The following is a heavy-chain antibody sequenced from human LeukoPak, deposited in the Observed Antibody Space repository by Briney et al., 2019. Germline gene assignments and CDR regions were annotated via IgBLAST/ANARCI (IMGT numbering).Heavy chain of an antibody. D-gene: IGHD3-16*01. J-gene: IGHJ4*02. CDR1: GFTFNYAW. CDR2: INHSGST. CDR3: AREGGFDY. V-gene: IGHV4-34*01. Sequence: GSLRLSCAASGFTFNYAWMSWVRQVPGKGLEWIGEINHSGSTNYNPSLKSRVTISVDTSKNQFSLKLSSVTAADTAVYYCAREGGFDYWGQGTLVTVSS.